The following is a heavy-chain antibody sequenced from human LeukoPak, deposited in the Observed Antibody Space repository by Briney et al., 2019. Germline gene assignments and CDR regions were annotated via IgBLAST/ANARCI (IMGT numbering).Heavy chain of an antibody. D-gene: IGHD2-15*01. CDR2: IIPIFGTA. J-gene: IGHJ4*02. Sequence: SVKVSCKASGGTFSSYAISWVRQAPGQGLEWMGGIIPIFGTANYAQKFQGRVTITADESTSTAYMELSSLRSEDTAVYYCARVSGYCSGGACYSRRHFDHWGQGTLVTVSS. V-gene: IGHV1-69*13. CDR3: ARVSGYCSGGACYSRRHFDH. CDR1: GGTFSSYA.